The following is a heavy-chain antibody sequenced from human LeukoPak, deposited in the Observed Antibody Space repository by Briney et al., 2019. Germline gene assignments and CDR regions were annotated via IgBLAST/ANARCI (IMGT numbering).Heavy chain of an antibody. CDR2: IKQDGSEK. V-gene: IGHV3-7*01. D-gene: IGHD5-18*01. J-gene: IGHJ4*02. CDR1: GFTFSSYS. CDR3: AREDTSYFDY. Sequence: PGGSLRLSCAASGFTFSSYSMNWVRQAPGKGLEWVANIKQDGSEKYYVDSVKGRFTISRDNAKNSLYLQMNSLRAEDTAVYYCAREDTSYFDYWGQGTLVTVSS.